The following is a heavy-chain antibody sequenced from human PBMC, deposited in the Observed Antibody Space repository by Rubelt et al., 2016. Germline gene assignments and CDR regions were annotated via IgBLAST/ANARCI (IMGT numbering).Heavy chain of an antibody. V-gene: IGHV1-2*07. CDR2: INPNSGGT. CDR1: GYTFTGYY. J-gene: IGHJ4*02. Sequence: QVQLVQSGAEVKKPGASVKVSCKASGYTFTGYYMHWVRQAPGQGLEWMGWINPNSGGTNYAHKFQGRVTMTMDTSISTAYLELSRLRSDDTAVYYCATAARPLWLDYWGQGTLVTVSS. D-gene: IGHD6-6*01. CDR3: ATAARPLWLDY.